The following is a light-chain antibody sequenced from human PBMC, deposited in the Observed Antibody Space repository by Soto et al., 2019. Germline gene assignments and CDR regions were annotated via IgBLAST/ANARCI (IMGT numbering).Light chain of an antibody. V-gene: IGLV2-14*01. CDR2: DVS. CDR3: SSYTSSSTPGV. J-gene: IGLJ1*01. CDR1: SSDVGGYNY. Sequence: TQPASVSGSHGQSITISCTGTSSDVGGYNYVSWYQQHPGKAPKLMIYDVSNRPSGVSNRFSGSKSGNTASLTISGLQAEDEADYYCSSYTSSSTPGVFGTGTKVTVL.